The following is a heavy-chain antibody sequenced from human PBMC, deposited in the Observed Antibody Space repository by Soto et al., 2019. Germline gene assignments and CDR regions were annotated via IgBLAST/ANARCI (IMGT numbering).Heavy chain of an antibody. V-gene: IGHV1-18*01. Sequence: ASVKVSCKASGYTFTSFGINWVRQAPGQGLEWMGWISAYNGDTKFAQKVHGRVTMTTDTSTSTAYMELRSLRSDDTAVYYCARGIGMTSEGSLFGYWGQGTLVTVSS. CDR1: GYTFTSFG. D-gene: IGHD1-1*01. CDR3: ARGIGMTSEGSLFGY. CDR2: ISAYNGDT. J-gene: IGHJ4*02.